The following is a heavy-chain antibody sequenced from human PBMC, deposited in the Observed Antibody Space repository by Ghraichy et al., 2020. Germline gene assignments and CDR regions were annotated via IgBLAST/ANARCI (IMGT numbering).Heavy chain of an antibody. CDR3: ARGALGYSSSWYGRIAGGWFDP. CDR1: GGSISSYY. D-gene: IGHD6-13*01. V-gene: IGHV4-59*01. CDR2: IYYSGST. J-gene: IGHJ5*02. Sequence: SETLSLTCTVSGGSISSYYWSWIRQPPGKGLEWIGYIYYSGSTNYNPSLKSRVTISVDTSKNQFSLKLSSVTAADTAVYYCARGALGYSSSWYGRIAGGWFDPWGQGTLVTVSS.